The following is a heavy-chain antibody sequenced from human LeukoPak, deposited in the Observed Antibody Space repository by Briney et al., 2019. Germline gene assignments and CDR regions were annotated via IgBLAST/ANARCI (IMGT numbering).Heavy chain of an antibody. V-gene: IGHV4-59*01. Sequence: SETLSLTCTVSGGSISSYYWSWIRQPPGKGLEWIGYIYYSGSTNYNPSLKSRVTISVDTSKNQFSLKLSSVTAADTAVYYCARDGYSSRWGQGTLVTVSS. CDR3: ARDGYSSR. D-gene: IGHD6-13*01. J-gene: IGHJ4*02. CDR2: IYYSGST. CDR1: GGSISSYY.